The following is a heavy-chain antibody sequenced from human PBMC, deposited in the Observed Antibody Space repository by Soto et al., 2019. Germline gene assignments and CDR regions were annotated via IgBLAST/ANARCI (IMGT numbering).Heavy chain of an antibody. CDR2: IDWDDDK. CDR3: ARMFYSSRPEWFDP. CDR1: GFSLSTSGMC. V-gene: IGHV2-70*11. Sequence: VSGPTLVNPTQTLTLTCTFSGFSLSTSGMCVSWIRQPPGKALEWLARIDWDDDKYYSTSLKTRLTISKDTSKNQVVLTMTNMDPVDTATYYCARMFYSSRPEWFDPWGQGTLVTVSS. D-gene: IGHD6-13*01. J-gene: IGHJ5*02.